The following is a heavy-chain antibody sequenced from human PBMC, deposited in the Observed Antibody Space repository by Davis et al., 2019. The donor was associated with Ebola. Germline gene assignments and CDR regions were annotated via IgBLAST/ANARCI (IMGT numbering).Heavy chain of an antibody. V-gene: IGHV3-9*01. D-gene: IGHD4-23*01. CDR2: ISWNSGSI. J-gene: IGHJ4*02. CDR1: GFTFDDYA. CDR3: ARESYGGTWELDY. Sequence: PGGSLRLSCAASGFTFDDYAMHWVRQAPGKGLEWVSGISWNSGSIGYADSVKGRFTISRDNAKNSLYLQMSSLRAEDTAVYYCARESYGGTWELDYWGQGTLVTVSS.